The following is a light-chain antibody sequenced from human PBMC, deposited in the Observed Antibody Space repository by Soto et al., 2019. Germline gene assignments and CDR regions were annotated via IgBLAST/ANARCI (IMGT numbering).Light chain of an antibody. CDR1: QSVSSNY. Sequence: EIVLTQSPGTLSLSPGERGTLSCRASQSVSSNYLAWYQQKPGQAPSLLIYSAFSRATGIPDRFSGSGSGTDFTLTISRRAPQDFAVYYCQYYGSAPWTFGQGTKVEIK. CDR3: QYYGSAPWT. J-gene: IGKJ1*01. V-gene: IGKV3-20*01. CDR2: SAF.